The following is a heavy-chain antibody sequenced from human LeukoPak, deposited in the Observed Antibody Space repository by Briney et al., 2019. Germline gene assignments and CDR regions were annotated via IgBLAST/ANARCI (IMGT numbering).Heavy chain of an antibody. CDR2: IYYSGST. CDR3: AREILYDSTGYYL. CDR1: GASISTNRYY. V-gene: IGHV4-39*07. D-gene: IGHD3-22*01. J-gene: IGHJ4*02. Sequence: SETLSLTCTVSGASISTNRYYWGWIRQPPRHGLEWIGSIYYSGSTYYNPSLKSRVTISIDTSKNQFSLRLRSVTAADTAVYYCAREILYDSTGYYLWGQGTVVTVSS.